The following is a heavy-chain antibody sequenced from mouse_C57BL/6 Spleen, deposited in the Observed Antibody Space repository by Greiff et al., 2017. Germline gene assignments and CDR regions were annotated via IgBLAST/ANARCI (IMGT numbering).Heavy chain of an antibody. Sequence: VKLVESGAELVRPGASVTLSCKASGYTFTDYEMHWVKQTPVHGLEWIGAIDPETGGTAYNQKFKGKAILTADQSSSTAYMELRSLTSEDSAVYYCTRRGWDGSYYFDYWGQGTTLTVSS. CDR2: IDPETGGT. J-gene: IGHJ2*01. D-gene: IGHD4-1*01. V-gene: IGHV1-15*01. CDR3: TRRGWDGSYYFDY. CDR1: GYTFTDYE.